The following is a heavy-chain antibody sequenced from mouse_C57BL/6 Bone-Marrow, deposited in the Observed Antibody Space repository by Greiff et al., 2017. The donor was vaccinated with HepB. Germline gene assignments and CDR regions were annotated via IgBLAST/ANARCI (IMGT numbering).Heavy chain of an antibody. CDR1: GYTFTSYG. CDR3: ARDYYGSSDNWYFDV. Sequence: QVQLQQSGAELARPGASVKLSCKASGYTFTSYGISWVKQRTGQGLEWIGEIYPRSGNTYYNEKFKGKATLTEDKSSSTAYMELRSLTSEDSAVYFCARDYYGSSDNWYFDVWGTGTTVTVSS. CDR2: IYPRSGNT. J-gene: IGHJ1*03. D-gene: IGHD1-1*01. V-gene: IGHV1-81*01.